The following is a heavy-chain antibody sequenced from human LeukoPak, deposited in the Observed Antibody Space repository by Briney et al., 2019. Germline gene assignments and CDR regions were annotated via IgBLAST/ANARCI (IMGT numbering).Heavy chain of an antibody. J-gene: IGHJ4*02. CDR1: GFTFSSYG. CDR3: ARVLVLRYFGPLDY. D-gene: IGHD3-9*01. V-gene: IGHV3-23*01. Sequence: GGTLRLSCAASGFTFSSYGMSWVRQAPGKGLEWVSAISGSGGSTYYADSVKGRFTISRDNSKNTLYLQMNSLRAEDTAVYYCARVLVLRYFGPLDYWGQGTLVTVSS. CDR2: ISGSGGST.